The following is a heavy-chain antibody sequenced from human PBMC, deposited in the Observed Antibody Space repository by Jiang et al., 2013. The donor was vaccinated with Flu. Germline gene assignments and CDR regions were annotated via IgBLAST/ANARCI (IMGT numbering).Heavy chain of an antibody. CDR3: ARTPWGYNYGFFDY. J-gene: IGHJ4*02. CDR2: IYDDGTT. Sequence: TLSLTCTVSGGSISSDDYYWGWIRQSPGKGLEWVGSIYDDGTTYYNPSLKSRVTILVDTSNNRFSLKLSSVTAADTAVYYCARTPWGYNYGFFDYWGQGTLVTVSS. D-gene: IGHD5-18*01. CDR1: GGSISSDDYY. V-gene: IGHV4-39*07.